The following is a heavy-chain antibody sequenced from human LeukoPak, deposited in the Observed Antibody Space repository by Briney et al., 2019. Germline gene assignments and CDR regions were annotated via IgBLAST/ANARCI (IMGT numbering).Heavy chain of an antibody. CDR3: ARRLHDSSGYYLLDY. V-gene: IGHV1-18*01. D-gene: IGHD3-22*01. CDR2: ISAYSGNR. J-gene: IGHJ4*02. Sequence: GASVKVSCKASGYTFTSYGISWVRQAPGQGLEWMGWISAYSGNRNYAQKIQGRVTMTTDTSTSTAYMELRSLRSDDTAIYYCARRLHDSSGYYLLDYWGQGTLVTVCS. CDR1: GYTFTSYG.